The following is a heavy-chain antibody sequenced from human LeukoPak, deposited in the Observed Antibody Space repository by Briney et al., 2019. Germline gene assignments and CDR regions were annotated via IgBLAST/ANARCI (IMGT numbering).Heavy chain of an antibody. J-gene: IGHJ4*02. CDR3: ANDYGDYVYY. Sequence: GGSLRLSCAASGFTFSSYGMHWVRQAPGKGLEWVAFIRYDGSNKYYADSVKGRFTISRDNSKNTLYLQVNSLRAEDTAVYYCANDYGDYVYYWGQGTLVTVSS. V-gene: IGHV3-30*02. CDR1: GFTFSSYG. D-gene: IGHD4-17*01. CDR2: IRYDGSNK.